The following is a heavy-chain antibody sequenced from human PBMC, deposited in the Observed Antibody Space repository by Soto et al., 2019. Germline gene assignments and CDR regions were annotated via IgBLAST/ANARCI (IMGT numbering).Heavy chain of an antibody. Sequence: SLRLSCAASGFTFSSYGMHWVRQAPGKGLEWVAVIWYDGSNKYYADSVKGRFTISRDNSKNTLYLQMNSLRAEDTAVYYCAREGVIAARTYYYYGMDVWGQGTTVTVSS. CDR1: GFTFSSYG. J-gene: IGHJ6*02. D-gene: IGHD6-6*01. CDR3: AREGVIAARTYYYYGMDV. V-gene: IGHV3-33*01. CDR2: IWYDGSNK.